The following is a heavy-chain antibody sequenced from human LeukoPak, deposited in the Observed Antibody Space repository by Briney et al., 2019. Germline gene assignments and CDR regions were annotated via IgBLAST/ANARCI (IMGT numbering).Heavy chain of an antibody. CDR2: ISGSGGST. V-gene: IGHV3-23*01. CDR1: GFTFSRYA. CDR3: AKIPAYYYDSSGYAHYFDN. D-gene: IGHD3-22*01. J-gene: IGHJ4*02. Sequence: PGGSLRLSCAASGFTFSRYAVSWVRQAPGKGLEWVSSISGSGGSTHHADSVKGRFTISRDNSKNTLYLQMNSLRAEDTALYYCAKIPAYYYDSSGYAHYFDNWGQGTLVTVSS.